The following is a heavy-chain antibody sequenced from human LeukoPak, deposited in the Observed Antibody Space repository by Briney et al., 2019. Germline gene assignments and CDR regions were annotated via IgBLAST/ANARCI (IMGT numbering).Heavy chain of an antibody. D-gene: IGHD2-15*01. CDR1: GYTFTSYG. Sequence: ASVTVSCTASGYTFTSYGISWVRQAPGQGLEWMGWISAYNGNTDYAQKLQGRVTMTTDTSTSTAYMELRSLRSDDTAVYYCAKLDIVVVVAATNFDYWGQGTLVTVSS. J-gene: IGHJ4*02. CDR3: AKLDIVVVVAATNFDY. CDR2: ISAYNGNT. V-gene: IGHV1-18*01.